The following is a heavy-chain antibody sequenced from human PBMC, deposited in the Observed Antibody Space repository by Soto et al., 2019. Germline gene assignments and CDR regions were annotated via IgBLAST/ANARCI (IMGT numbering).Heavy chain of an antibody. D-gene: IGHD5-18*01. CDR3: AGLIRRGYSYGSRRGRYAFDI. J-gene: IGHJ3*02. Sequence: EVQLVETGGGLIQPGGSLRLSCAASGFTVSSNYMSWVRQAPGKGLEWVSVIYSGGSTYYADSVKGRFTISRDNSKNTLYLQMNSLRAEDTAVYYCAGLIRRGYSYGSRRGRYAFDIWGQGTMVTVSS. CDR1: GFTVSSNY. CDR2: IYSGGST. V-gene: IGHV3-53*02.